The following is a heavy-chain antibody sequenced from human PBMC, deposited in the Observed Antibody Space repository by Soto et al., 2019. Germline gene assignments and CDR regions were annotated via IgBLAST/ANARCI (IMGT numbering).Heavy chain of an antibody. V-gene: IGHV1-18*01. CDR1: GYTFTSYV. J-gene: IGHJ6*02. CDR3: AKNERVATIYYYYCKDV. D-gene: IGHD5-12*01. CDR2: ISAYNGNT. Sequence: ASVKVSCKASGYTFTSYVISWVRQAPGQGLEWMGWISAYNGNTIYAQKVQGRVIMTEDTSTDTAYMELSSLRSEDTAVYYCAKNERVATIYYYYCKDVWGQGTTVTVSS.